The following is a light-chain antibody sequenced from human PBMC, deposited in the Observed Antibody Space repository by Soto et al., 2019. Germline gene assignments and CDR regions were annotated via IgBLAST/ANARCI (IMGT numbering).Light chain of an antibody. CDR1: QSISSW. J-gene: IGKJ2*01. CDR2: DAS. Sequence: DIQMTQSPSTLSASVGDRVTITCRASQSISSWLAWYQQKPGKATKLLIYDASSLESGVPSRFSGSGSGKEFTLTISNLQPDYFATYYCQQYNSYSYTFGQGTKLEIK. CDR3: QQYNSYSYT. V-gene: IGKV1-5*01.